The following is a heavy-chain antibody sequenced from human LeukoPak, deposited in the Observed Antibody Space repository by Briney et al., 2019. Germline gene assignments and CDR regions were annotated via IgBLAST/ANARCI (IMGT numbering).Heavy chain of an antibody. J-gene: IGHJ3*02. V-gene: IGHV4-59*01. CDR3: ARVKLIYANDLSTFDI. CDR2: IYYSGNT. CDR1: SGTISSYY. D-gene: IGHD2-2*01. Sequence: SETLSLTCTVSSGTISSYYWSWVRQSPGKGLEWVGFIYYSGNTNYNASLKSRVTISIDTSKNQFSLMLSSVTAADTAVYYCARVKLIYANDLSTFDIWGQGTMVTVSS.